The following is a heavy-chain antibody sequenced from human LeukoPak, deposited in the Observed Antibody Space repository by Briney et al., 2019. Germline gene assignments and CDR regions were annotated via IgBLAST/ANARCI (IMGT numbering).Heavy chain of an antibody. CDR3: ARLGGSSSWYWSDY. J-gene: IGHJ4*02. CDR2: ISGSGGST. CDR1: GFTFSSYA. D-gene: IGHD6-13*01. V-gene: IGHV3-23*01. Sequence: PGGSLRLSCAASGFTFSSYAMSWVRQAPGKGLEWVSAISGSGGSTYYADSVKGRFTISRDSSKNTLYLQMNSLRAEDTALYYCARLGGSSSWYWSDYWGQGTLVTVSS.